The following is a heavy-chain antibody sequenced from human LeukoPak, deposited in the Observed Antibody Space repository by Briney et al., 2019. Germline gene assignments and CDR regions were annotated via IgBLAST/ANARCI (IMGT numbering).Heavy chain of an antibody. D-gene: IGHD1-26*01. J-gene: IGHJ4*02. Sequence: GGSLRLSCAASGFTFSSYGMHWVRQAPGKGLEWVAVISYDGSNKYYADSVKGRFTISRDNSKNTLYLQMNSLRAEDTAVYYCARGLVGATSPFGYWGQGTLVTVSS. CDR3: ARGLVGATSPFGY. V-gene: IGHV3-30*03. CDR1: GFTFSSYG. CDR2: ISYDGSNK.